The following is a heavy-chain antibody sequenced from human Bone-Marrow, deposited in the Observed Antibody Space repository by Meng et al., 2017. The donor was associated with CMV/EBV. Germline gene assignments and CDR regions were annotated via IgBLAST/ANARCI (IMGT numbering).Heavy chain of an antibody. Sequence: ASVKVSCKASGYTFTGYHLHWVRQAPGHGLEWMGWIDPNSGGTNYAQKFQGRVTMTRDTSISTAYMELSRLRSYDTAMYYCERRPLVGATRVRAFYIWGQGTKITVSS. CDR1: GYTFTGYH. D-gene: IGHD1-26*01. CDR3: ERRPLVGATRVRAFYI. V-gene: IGHV1-2*02. J-gene: IGHJ3*02. CDR2: IDPNSGGT.